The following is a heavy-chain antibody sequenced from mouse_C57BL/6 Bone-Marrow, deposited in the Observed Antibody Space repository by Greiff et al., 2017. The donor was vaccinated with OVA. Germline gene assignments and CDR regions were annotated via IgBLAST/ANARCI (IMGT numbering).Heavy chain of an antibody. CDR1: GFTFSDYG. CDR2: ISNLAYSI. J-gene: IGHJ2*01. CDR3: ARHRNGYDGFDY. D-gene: IGHD2-2*01. V-gene: IGHV5-15*04. Sequence: EVKLVESGGGLVQPGGSLKLSCAASGFTFSDYGMAWVRQAPRKGPEWVAFISNLAYSIYYADTVTGRFTITRENAKNTLYLEMSSLRSEETAMYYCARHRNGYDGFDYWGQGTTLTVSS.